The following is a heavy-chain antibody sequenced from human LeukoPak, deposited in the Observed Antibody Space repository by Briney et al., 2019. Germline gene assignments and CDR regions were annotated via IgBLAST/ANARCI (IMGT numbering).Heavy chain of an antibody. V-gene: IGHV1-18*01. CDR3: ARYSPFYGDYGIY. J-gene: IGHJ4*02. Sequence: ASVKVSCKASGYTFSNYGLNWVRQAPGQGLEWMGWISAYNGNTNYAQKLQGRVTMTTDTSTSTAYMELRSLRSDDTAVYYCARYSPFYGDYGIYWGQGTLVTVSS. D-gene: IGHD4-17*01. CDR2: ISAYNGNT. CDR1: GYTFSNYG.